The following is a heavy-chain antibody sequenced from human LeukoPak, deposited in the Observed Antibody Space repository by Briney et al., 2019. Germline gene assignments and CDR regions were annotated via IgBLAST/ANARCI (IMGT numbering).Heavy chain of an antibody. CDR2: IYYSGST. CDR1: GGSISSYY. J-gene: IGHJ3*02. Sequence: SETLSLTCTVSGGSISSYYWSWIRQPPGKGLEWIGYIYYSGSTNYNPSLKSRVTISVDTSKNQFSLKLSSVTAADTAVYYCARVPWGNYYDSSGYHIDAFDIWGQGTMVTVSS. V-gene: IGHV4-59*01. CDR3: ARVPWGNYYDSSGYHIDAFDI. D-gene: IGHD3-22*01.